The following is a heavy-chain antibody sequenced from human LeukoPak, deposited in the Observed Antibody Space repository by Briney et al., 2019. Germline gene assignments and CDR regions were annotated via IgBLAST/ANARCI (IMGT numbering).Heavy chain of an antibody. CDR2: ISSSSSYI. V-gene: IGHV3-21*01. CDR3: AREGDTIFGVVTHFDY. J-gene: IGHJ4*02. D-gene: IGHD3-3*01. CDR1: GFTFSSYS. Sequence: GGSLRLSCAASGFTFSSYSMNWVRQAPGKGLEWVSSISSSSSYIYYADSVKGRFTISRDNAKNSLYLQMNSLRAEDTAVYYCAREGDTIFGVVTHFDYWGQGTLVTVSS.